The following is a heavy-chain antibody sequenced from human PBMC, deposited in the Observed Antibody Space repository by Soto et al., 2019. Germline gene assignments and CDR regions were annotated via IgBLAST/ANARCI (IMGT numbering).Heavy chain of an antibody. Sequence: GGSLRLSCAASGFTFSSYAMSWVRQAPGKGLEWVSAISGSGGSTYYTDSVKGRFTISRDNSKNTPYLQMKSLRAEDTAVYYCASLKAGGYCSGGGGYSGGWFDPWGQGTLVTVSS. V-gene: IGHV3-23*01. CDR1: GFTFSSYA. D-gene: IGHD2-15*01. J-gene: IGHJ5*02. CDR3: ASLKAGGYCSGGGGYSGGWFDP. CDR2: ISGSGGST.